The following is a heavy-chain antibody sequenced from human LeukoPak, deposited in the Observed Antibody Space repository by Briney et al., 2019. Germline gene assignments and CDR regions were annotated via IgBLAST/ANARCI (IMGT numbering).Heavy chain of an antibody. V-gene: IGHV1-8*03. CDR1: GYTFTNYD. D-gene: IGHD4-11*01. CDR3: ARGPAYSNYGASYYYYMDV. J-gene: IGHJ6*03. CDR2: INTNSGNT. Sequence: GASVKVSCKASGYTFTNYDITLVRQATGQGLELMWWINTNSGNTGYAQKFQRRVTITRDTSINTAYMELSSLRSEDSAVYYCARGPAYSNYGASYYYYMDVWGKGTTVTVSS.